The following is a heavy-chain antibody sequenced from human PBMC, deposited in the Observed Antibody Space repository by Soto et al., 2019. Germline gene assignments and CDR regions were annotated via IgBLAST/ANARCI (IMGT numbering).Heavy chain of an antibody. V-gene: IGHV3-7*01. CDR2: IKQDGSEK. CDR3: ATVDTVMVDQYYHYGMDV. Sequence: EVQLVESGGGLVQPGGSLRLSCAASGFTFSSYWMSWVRQAPGKGLEWVANIKQDGSEKYYVDSVKGRFTISRDNAKNSLYLQMNSLRAEDTAVYYCATVDTVMVDQYYHYGMDVWGQGTTVTVSS. D-gene: IGHD5-18*01. J-gene: IGHJ6*02. CDR1: GFTFSSYW.